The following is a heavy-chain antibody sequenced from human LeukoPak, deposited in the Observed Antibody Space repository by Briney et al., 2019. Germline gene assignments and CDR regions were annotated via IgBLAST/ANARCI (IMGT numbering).Heavy chain of an antibody. J-gene: IGHJ6*03. CDR3: ARVVVLWFGELIYYYYYMDV. Sequence: ASVKVSCKASGYTFTSYGISWVRQAPGQGLEWMGWISAYNGNTNYAQELQGRVTMTTDTSTSTAYMELRSLRSDDTAVYYCARVVVLWFGELIYYYYYMDVWGKGTTVTVSS. D-gene: IGHD3-10*01. CDR2: ISAYNGNT. V-gene: IGHV1-18*01. CDR1: GYTFTSYG.